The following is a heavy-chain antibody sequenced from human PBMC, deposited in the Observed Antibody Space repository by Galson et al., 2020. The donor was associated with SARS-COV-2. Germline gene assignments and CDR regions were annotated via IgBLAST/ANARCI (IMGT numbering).Heavy chain of an antibody. J-gene: IGHJ4*02. CDR1: GFTFSRYW. CDR3: ARDLGLVTTCYFDY. D-gene: IGHD4-17*01. Sequence: GGSLRLYCAAPGFTFSRYWMSWVRQAPGKGLEWVANINQDGSDKNYVDSVKGRFTISRDNAKNSLYLQMNSLSAEDTAVYYCARDLGLVTTCYFDYWGQGNLVTVSS. CDR2: INQDGSDK. V-gene: IGHV3-7*04.